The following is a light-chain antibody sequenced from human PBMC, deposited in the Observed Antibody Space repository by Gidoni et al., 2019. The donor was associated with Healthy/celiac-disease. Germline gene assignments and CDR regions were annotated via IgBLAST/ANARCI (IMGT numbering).Light chain of an antibody. CDR2: GAS. CDR3: QQYSSSRT. J-gene: IGKJ4*01. Sequence: EIVLTQSPGTLSLSPGERATLSCRASQSVSSSYLAWYQQKPGQAPRLLIYGASSRATGIPDRFSGSGSGTDFTLTISRLEPEDFAVHYCQQYSSSRTFGGGTKVEIK. V-gene: IGKV3-20*01. CDR1: QSVSSSY.